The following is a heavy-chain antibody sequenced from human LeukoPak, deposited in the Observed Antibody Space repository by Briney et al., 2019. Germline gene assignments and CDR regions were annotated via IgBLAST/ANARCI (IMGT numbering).Heavy chain of an antibody. J-gene: IGHJ4*02. V-gene: IGHV4-39*01. CDR3: ATTIERYCSSTSCYDGSHFDY. Sequence: SETLSLTCTVSGGSISSSSYYWGWIRQPPGKGLEWIGSIYYSGSTYYNPSLKSRVTISVDTSKNQFSLKLSSVTAADTAVYYCATTIERYCSSTSCYDGSHFDYWGQGTLVTVSS. CDR2: IYYSGST. CDR1: GGSISSSSYY. D-gene: IGHD2-2*01.